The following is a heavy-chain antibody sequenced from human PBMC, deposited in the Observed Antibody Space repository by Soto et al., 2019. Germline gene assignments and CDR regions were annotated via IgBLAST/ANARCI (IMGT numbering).Heavy chain of an antibody. J-gene: IGHJ4*02. D-gene: IGHD2-15*01. V-gene: IGHV1-69*13. CDR1: GGTFSSYA. Sequence: SVKVSCKASGGTFSSYAISWVRQAPGQGLEWMGGIIPIFGTANYAQKFQGRVTITADESTSTAYMELSSLRSEETAVYYCARVLPYCSGGSCHLGFDYWGQGTLVTVSS. CDR3: ARVLPYCSGGSCHLGFDY. CDR2: IIPIFGTA.